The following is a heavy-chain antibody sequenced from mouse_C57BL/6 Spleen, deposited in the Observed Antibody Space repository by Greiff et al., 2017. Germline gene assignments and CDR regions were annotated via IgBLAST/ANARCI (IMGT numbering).Heavy chain of an antibody. J-gene: IGHJ3*01. V-gene: IGHV1-59*01. CDR1: GYTFTSYW. CDR2: IDPSDSYT. D-gene: IGHD1-1*01. CDR3: ARDGTSLLRGSRSWFAE. Sequence: VQLQQPGAELVRPGTSVKLSCKASGYTFTSYWMHWVKQRPGQGLEWIGVIDPSDSYTNYNQKFKGKATLTVDTASSTAYMQHSSLTSEDSAVYYCARDGTSLLRGSRSWFAEWGQGTLGTVSA.